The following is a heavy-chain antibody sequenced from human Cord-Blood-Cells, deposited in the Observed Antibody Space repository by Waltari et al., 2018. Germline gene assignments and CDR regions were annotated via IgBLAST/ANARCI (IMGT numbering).Heavy chain of an antibody. CDR2: IYGGGST. J-gene: IGHJ4*02. CDR3: ARTEHSGWYYFDY. Sequence: EVQLVESGGGLIQPGGSLRLSCAASGFTVSSNYMSWVRQAPGKGVEWVSVIYGGGSTYYADSVKGRFTISRDNSKNTLYLQMNSLRAEDTAVYYCARTEHSGWYYFDYWGQGTLVTVSS. D-gene: IGHD6-19*01. V-gene: IGHV3-53*01. CDR1: GFTVSSNY.